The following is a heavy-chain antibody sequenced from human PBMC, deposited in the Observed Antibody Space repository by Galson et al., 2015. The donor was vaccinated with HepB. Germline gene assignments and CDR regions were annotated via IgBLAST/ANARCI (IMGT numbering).Heavy chain of an antibody. CDR2: INPNTGNP. Sequence: SVKVSCKASGYTFTTHAINWVRQAPGQGLEWMGWINPNTGNPTYAQGFTGRFVFSLDTSVSTAYLQISSLKAEDTAVYYCARDREWLVIRGIDYWGQGTLVTVSS. D-gene: IGHD6-19*01. CDR3: ARDREWLVIRGIDY. V-gene: IGHV7-4-1*02. J-gene: IGHJ4*02. CDR1: GYTFTTHA.